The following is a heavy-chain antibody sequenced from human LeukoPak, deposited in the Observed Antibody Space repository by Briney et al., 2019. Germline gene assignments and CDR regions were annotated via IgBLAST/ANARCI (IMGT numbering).Heavy chain of an antibody. CDR1: GFTFSSYA. Sequence: GRSLRLSCAASGFTFSSYAMHWVRQAPGKGLEWVAVISYDGSNKYYADSVKGRFTISRDNSKNTLYLQMNSLRAEDTAVYYCARDSPTDVDYWGQGTLVTVSS. CDR3: ARDSPTDVDY. J-gene: IGHJ4*02. V-gene: IGHV3-30-3*01. D-gene: IGHD4-11*01. CDR2: ISYDGSNK.